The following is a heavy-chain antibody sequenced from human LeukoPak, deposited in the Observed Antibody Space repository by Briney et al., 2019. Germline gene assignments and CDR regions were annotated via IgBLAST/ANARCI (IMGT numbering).Heavy chain of an antibody. D-gene: IGHD6-13*01. CDR2: ISYDGSNK. Sequence: GGSLRLSCAASGFTFSDHYMDWVRQAPGKGLEWVAVISYDGSNKYYADSVKGRFTISRDNSKNTLYLQMNSLRAEDTAVYYCARDQSPYSSSWYYYYYGMDVWGQGTTVTVSS. V-gene: IGHV3-30-3*01. CDR1: GFTFSDHY. CDR3: ARDQSPYSSSWYYYYYGMDV. J-gene: IGHJ6*02.